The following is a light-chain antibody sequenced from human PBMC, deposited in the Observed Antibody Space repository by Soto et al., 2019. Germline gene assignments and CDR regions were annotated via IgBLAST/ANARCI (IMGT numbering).Light chain of an antibody. CDR1: PSISSW. V-gene: IGKV1-5*01. J-gene: IGKJ2*01. Sequence: DIRMTQSPSTLSASVGDRVTITCRASPSISSWLAWYQQKPGKAPKLLIYDASSLESGVPSRFSGSGSGTEVTLTISRQQPDYVATYYCQQYNSYSYTFGQGTKLEIK. CDR2: DAS. CDR3: QQYNSYSYT.